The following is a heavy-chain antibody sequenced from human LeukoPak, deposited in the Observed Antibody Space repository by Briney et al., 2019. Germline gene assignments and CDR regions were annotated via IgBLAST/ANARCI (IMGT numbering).Heavy chain of an antibody. J-gene: IGHJ4*02. D-gene: IGHD6-19*01. CDR1: GGSFTGSFSTYY. CDR3: ARNGWYSVDY. Sequence: PSETLFLTCAVSGGSFTGSFSTYYWSWIRQPPGKGLEWIGEINHSGSTTYNPSLKSRVTISIDTSKNHFSLKLSSVTAADTAMYYCARNGWYSVDYWGQGTQVIVSS. V-gene: IGHV4-34*01. CDR2: INHSGST.